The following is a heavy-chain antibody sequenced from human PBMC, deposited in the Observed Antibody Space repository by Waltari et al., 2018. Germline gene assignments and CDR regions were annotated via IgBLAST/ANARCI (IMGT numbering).Heavy chain of an antibody. Sequence: QVQLVQSGAEVKKPGASVRVSCKTSGYTFSSYDIYLVRQATGTVLEWWGWEWVRQATGQGRGWMGWMNPNSGNTGFAQKFQGRVPLTSDTSLSTAYMELNSLKSEDTAIYYCARPLLLHGDGMGYWGQGTLVTVSS. J-gene: IGHJ4*02. V-gene: IGHV1-8*01. CDR1: GYTFSSYD. CDR3: ARPLLLHGDGMGY. D-gene: IGHD3-22*01. CDR2: MNPNSGNT.